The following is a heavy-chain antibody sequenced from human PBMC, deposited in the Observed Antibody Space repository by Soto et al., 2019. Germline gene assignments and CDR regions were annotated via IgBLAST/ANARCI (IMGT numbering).Heavy chain of an antibody. CDR2: IWYDGSNK. Sequence: QVQLVESGGGVVQPGRSLRLSCAASGFTFSSYGMHWVRQAPGKGLEWVAVIWYDGSNKYYADSVKGRFTISRDNSKNTLYLQMNSLRAEDTAVYYCARDHALVAGGPWGQGTLVTVSS. V-gene: IGHV3-33*01. CDR1: GFTFSSYG. D-gene: IGHD6-19*01. CDR3: ARDHALVAGGP. J-gene: IGHJ5*02.